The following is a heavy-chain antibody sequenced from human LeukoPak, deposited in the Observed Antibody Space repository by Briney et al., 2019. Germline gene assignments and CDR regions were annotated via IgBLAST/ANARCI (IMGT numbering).Heavy chain of an antibody. Sequence: PGGSLRLSCAASGFTFSSYSMNWVRQAPGKGLEWVSSISSSSSYIYYADSVKGRFTISRDNAKNSLYLQMNSLRAEDTAVYYCARVGARSSGWFDPWGQGTLVTVSS. CDR1: GFTFSSYS. V-gene: IGHV3-21*01. J-gene: IGHJ5*02. D-gene: IGHD6-19*01. CDR3: ARVGARSSGWFDP. CDR2: ISSSSSYI.